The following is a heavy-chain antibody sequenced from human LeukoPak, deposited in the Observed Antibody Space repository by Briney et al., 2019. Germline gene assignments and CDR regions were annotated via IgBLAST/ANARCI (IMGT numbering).Heavy chain of an antibody. CDR1: GYTLTELS. J-gene: IGHJ1*01. D-gene: IGHD3-16*02. Sequence: RASVKVSCKVSGYTLTELSMHWVRQAPGKGLEWMGGFDPEDGETIYAQKFQGRVTMTEDTSTDTAYMELSSLRSEDTAVYYCATAVFSPNQRSYDYVWGRYRQPQYFQHWGQGTLVTVSS. CDR3: ATAVFSPNQRSYDYVWGRYRQPQYFQH. V-gene: IGHV1-24*01. CDR2: FDPEDGET.